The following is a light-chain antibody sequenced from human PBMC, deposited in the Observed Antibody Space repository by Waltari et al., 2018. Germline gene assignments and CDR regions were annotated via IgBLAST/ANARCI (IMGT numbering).Light chain of an antibody. CDR3: SSSTSSSTLV. J-gene: IGLJ3*02. Sequence: QSALTQPASVSGSPGHAITISCTGTSSDVGAYNYVSWYQQPPGKAPNLMLSEVSNRPSGVSNRFSGSKSGNTASLTISGLQAEDEADYYCSSSTSSSTLVFGGGTKLTVL. CDR1: SSDVGAYNY. V-gene: IGLV2-14*01. CDR2: EVS.